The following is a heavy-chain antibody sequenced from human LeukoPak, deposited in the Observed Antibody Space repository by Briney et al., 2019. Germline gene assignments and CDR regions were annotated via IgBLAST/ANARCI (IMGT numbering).Heavy chain of an antibody. CDR2: ISSDGSNK. V-gene: IGHV3-30*04. J-gene: IGHJ4*02. CDR1: TFTFSSYA. D-gene: IGHD1-26*01. Sequence: QAGGSLRLSCAASTFTFSSYAMHWVRQAPGKGLEWVTVISSDGSNKYYADSVKGRFTISRDNSKNTLYLQMNSLRAEDTAVYYCAILRSYWSQQYLDYWGQGTLVTVSS. CDR3: AILRSYWSQQYLDY.